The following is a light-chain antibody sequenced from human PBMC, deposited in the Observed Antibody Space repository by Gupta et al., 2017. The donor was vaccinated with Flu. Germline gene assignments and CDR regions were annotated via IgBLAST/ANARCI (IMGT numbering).Light chain of an antibody. V-gene: IGKV3-11*01. CDR2: DAS. J-gene: IGKJ2*03. CDR3: QQGSNWPPYS. CDR1: QSVGSY. Sequence: EVVLTQSPATLSLSPGDRAILSCRASQSVGSYLAWYQQKPGQAPRLLIYDASNRATGIPARFSGSGSGTDFTLTISSREAEDFAVYHCQQGSNWPPYSFGQGTKLEIK.